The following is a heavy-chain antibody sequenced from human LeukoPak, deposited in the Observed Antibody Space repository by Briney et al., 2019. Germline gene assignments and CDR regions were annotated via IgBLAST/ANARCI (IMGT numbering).Heavy chain of an antibody. CDR2: IYTSGST. D-gene: IGHD4-11*01. V-gene: IGHV4-4*07. Sequence: SETLSLTCTVSGGSISSYYWSWIRQPAGKGLEWIGRIYTSGSTNYNPSLKSRVTMSVDTSKNQFSLKLSSVTAADTAVYYCARYRGKTTVSSLDWFDPWGQGTLVTVSS. CDR3: ARYRGKTTVSSLDWFDP. J-gene: IGHJ5*02. CDR1: GGSISSYY.